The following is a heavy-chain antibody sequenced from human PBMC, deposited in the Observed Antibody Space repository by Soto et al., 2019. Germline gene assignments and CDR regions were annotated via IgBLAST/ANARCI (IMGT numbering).Heavy chain of an antibody. V-gene: IGHV4-34*01. J-gene: IGHJ3*02. Sequence: ASETLSLTCAVYGGSFSGYYWSWIRQPPGKGLEWIGEINHSGSTNYNPSLKSRVTISVDTSKNQFSLKLSSVTAADTAVYYCARPRGPVVVTATPRHNAFDIWGQGTMVTVSS. CDR1: GGSFSGYY. CDR3: ARPRGPVVVTATPRHNAFDI. CDR2: INHSGST. D-gene: IGHD2-21*02.